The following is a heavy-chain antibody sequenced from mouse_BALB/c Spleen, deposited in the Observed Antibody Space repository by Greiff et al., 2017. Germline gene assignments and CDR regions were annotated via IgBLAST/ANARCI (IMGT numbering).Heavy chain of an antibody. CDR2: ISSGGSYT. D-gene: IGHD2-3*01. CDR3: ARLNDGYYVGY. Sequence: SGGGLVKPGGSLKLSCAASGFTFSSYGMSWVRQTPDKRLEWVATISSGGSYTYYPDSVKGRFTISRDNAKNTLYLQMSSLKSEDTAMYYCARLNDGYYVGYWGQGTTLTVSS. CDR1: GFTFSSYG. V-gene: IGHV5-6*03. J-gene: IGHJ2*01.